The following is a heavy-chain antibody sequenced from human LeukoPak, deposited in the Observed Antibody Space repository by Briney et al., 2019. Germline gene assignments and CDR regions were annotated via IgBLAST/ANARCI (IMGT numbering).Heavy chain of an antibody. D-gene: IGHD6-13*01. CDR3: AHRPAIAAVFDY. V-gene: IGHV2-5*01. J-gene: IGHJ4*02. CDR1: GFSLSTSGVG. Sequence: SGPTLVNPTQTLTLTCTFSGFSLSTSGVGVGWIRQPPGKALEWLTLIYWKDDKRYSPSLKSRLTITKDTSKNQVVLTMTNMDPVDTATYYCAHRPAIAAVFDYWGQGTLVTVSS. CDR2: IYWKDDK.